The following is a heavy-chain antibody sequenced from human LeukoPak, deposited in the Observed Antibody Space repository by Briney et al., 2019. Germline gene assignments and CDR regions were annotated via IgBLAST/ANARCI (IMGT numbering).Heavy chain of an antibody. CDR1: GFPFSSYW. V-gene: IGHV3-7*01. J-gene: IGHJ4*02. CDR2: IKQDGSKK. D-gene: IGHD3-9*01. CDR3: ARDGGGDYDILTGSIDY. Sequence: PGGSLRLSCVASGFPFSSYWMTWVRQAPGKGLEWVANIKQDGSKKSYVDSVKGRFTISRDNAKNSLYLQMNSLRAEDTAVYYCARDGGGDYDILTGSIDYWGQGTLVTVSS.